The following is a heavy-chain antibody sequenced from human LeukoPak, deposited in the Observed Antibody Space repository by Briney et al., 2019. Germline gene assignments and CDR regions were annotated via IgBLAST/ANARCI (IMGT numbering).Heavy chain of an antibody. D-gene: IGHD2-15*01. CDR1: GYSFTSYW. CDR2: IYPGDSDT. Sequence: GESLKISCKGSGYSFTSYWIGWGRQMPGKGLEWMGIIYPGDSDTRYSPSFQGQVTISADKSISTAHLQWSSLKASDTAMYYCARRTYCSGGSCYSTSINWFDPWGQGTLVTVSS. J-gene: IGHJ5*02. V-gene: IGHV5-51*01. CDR3: ARRTYCSGGSCYSTSINWFDP.